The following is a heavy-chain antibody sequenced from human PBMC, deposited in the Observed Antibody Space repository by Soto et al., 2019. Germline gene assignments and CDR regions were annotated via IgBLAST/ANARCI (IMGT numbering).Heavy chain of an antibody. CDR2: ISYSGIA. J-gene: IGHJ4*01. Sequence: QVQLQESGPGLVKTSETLSLTCTVSGGSVSSSPYHWNWVRRPPGKGLEWIGHISYSGIASYNPSIRGRVNMSTDTSNNQCALRLPSVTAADTSGYSCLRSHGGYWGHRTLVTVSS. CDR3: LRSHGGY. D-gene: IGHD2-15*01. CDR1: GGSVSSSPYH. V-gene: IGHV4-61*01.